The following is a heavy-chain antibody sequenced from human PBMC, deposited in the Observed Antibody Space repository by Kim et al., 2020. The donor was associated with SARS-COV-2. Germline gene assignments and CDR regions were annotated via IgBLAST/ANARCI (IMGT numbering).Heavy chain of an antibody. V-gene: IGHV6-1*01. Sequence: RWYTDYATSVRRRITINPDTSKNPFSLELRSVTPEDTAVYYCARNNCFDTWGQGTLVTVSS. CDR2: RWYT. J-gene: IGHJ5*02. CDR3: ARNNCFDT.